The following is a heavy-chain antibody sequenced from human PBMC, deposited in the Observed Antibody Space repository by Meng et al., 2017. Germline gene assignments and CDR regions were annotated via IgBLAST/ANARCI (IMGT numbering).Heavy chain of an antibody. V-gene: IGHV3-21*01. CDR3: ARPYYYGSGSYYNHY. CDR2: ISSSSSYI. CDR1: GFTVSSNY. D-gene: IGHD3-10*01. J-gene: IGHJ4*02. Sequence: GESLKISCAASGFTVSSNYMSWVRQAPGKGLEWVSSISSSSSYIYYADSVKGRFTISRDNAKNSLYLQMNSLRAEDTAVYYCARPYYYGSGSYYNHYWGQGTLVTVSS.